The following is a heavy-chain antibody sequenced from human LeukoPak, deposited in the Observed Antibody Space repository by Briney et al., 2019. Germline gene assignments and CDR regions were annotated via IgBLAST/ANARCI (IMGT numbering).Heavy chain of an antibody. V-gene: IGHV1-69*13. CDR3: AREALYGGNSFGY. J-gene: IGHJ4*02. CDR2: IIPIFGTA. CDR1: GGTFSSYA. D-gene: IGHD4-23*01. Sequence: ASVKVSCKASGGTFSSYAISWVRQAPGQGLEWMGGIIPIFGTANYAQKFQGRVTITADESTSTAYMELSSLRSEDTAVYYCAREALYGGNSFGYWGQGTLVTVSS.